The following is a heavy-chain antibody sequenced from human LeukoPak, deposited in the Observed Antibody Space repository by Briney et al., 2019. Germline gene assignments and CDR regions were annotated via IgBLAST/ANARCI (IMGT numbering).Heavy chain of an antibody. CDR3: ATAVITSLDY. V-gene: IGHV1-69-2*01. D-gene: IGHD3-22*01. J-gene: IGHJ4*02. CDR2: VDPEDGET. CDR1: GYTFTDYY. Sequence: ASVKVSCKVSGYTFTDYYMHWVQQAPGKGLEWMGLVDPEDGETIYAEKFQGRVTITADTSTDTAYMELSSLRSEDTAGYYCATAVITSLDYWGQGTLVTVSS.